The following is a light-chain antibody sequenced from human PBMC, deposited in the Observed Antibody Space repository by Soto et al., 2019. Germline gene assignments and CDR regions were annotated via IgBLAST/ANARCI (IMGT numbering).Light chain of an antibody. Sequence: DIQMTQSPSSLSASVGDRVAITCRASQSISTYLNWYQQKPAEAPKLLIYAASNLHTGVPSRFSGRGSGTDFTLTISSLQPEDFATYYCQQSYMPPVTFGQGTKVEIK. V-gene: IGKV1-39*01. CDR3: QQSYMPPVT. CDR2: AAS. CDR1: QSISTY. J-gene: IGKJ1*01.